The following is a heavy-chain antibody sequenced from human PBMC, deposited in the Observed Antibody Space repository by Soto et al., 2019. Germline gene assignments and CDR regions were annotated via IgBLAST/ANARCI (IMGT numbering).Heavy chain of an antibody. Sequence: VQLVESGGGLVQPGGSLRLSCAASGFTFSSYEMNWVRQAPGKGLEWVSYISSSGSTIYYADSVKGRFTISRDNAKNSLYLQMNSLRAEDTAVYYCARGFGPAPGEYYYYGMDVWGQGTTVTVSS. J-gene: IGHJ6*02. D-gene: IGHD3-16*01. V-gene: IGHV3-48*03. CDR3: ARGFGPAPGEYYYYGMDV. CDR2: ISSSGSTI. CDR1: GFTFSSYE.